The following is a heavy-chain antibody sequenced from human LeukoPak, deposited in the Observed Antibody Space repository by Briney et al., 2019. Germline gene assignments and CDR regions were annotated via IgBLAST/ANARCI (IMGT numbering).Heavy chain of an antibody. V-gene: IGHV4-34*01. Sequence: SETLSLTCAVYGGSFSGYYWNWIRQPPGKGLEWIGEINHSGSTNYNPSLKSRVTISVDTSKNQFSLKLSSVTAADTAVYYCARVEMATICFWGQGTLVTVSS. CDR3: ARVEMATICF. CDR2: INHSGST. D-gene: IGHD5-24*01. CDR1: GGSFSGYY. J-gene: IGHJ4*02.